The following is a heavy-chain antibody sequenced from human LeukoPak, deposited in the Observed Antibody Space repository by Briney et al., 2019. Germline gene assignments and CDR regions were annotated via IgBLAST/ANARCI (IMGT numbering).Heavy chain of an antibody. CDR3: ARAETLAAIYFDF. CDR2: IYYSGST. CDR1: GGSISSYY. V-gene: IGHV4-59*01. J-gene: IGHJ4*02. Sequence: SETLSLTCTVSGGSISSYYWSWIRQPPGKGLEWIGYIYYSGSTNYNPSLKSRVTISVDTSKNQFFLRLTSVTAADTAMYYCARAETLAAIYFDFWGQGRLVTVSS. D-gene: IGHD6-25*01.